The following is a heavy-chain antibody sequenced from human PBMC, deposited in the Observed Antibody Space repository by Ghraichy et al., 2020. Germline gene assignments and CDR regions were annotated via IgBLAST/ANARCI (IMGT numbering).Heavy chain of an antibody. CDR2: IYYSGST. V-gene: IGHV4-59*08. Sequence: SETLSLTCTVSGGSISSYYWSWIRQPPGKGLEWIGYIYYSGSTNYNPSLKSRVTISVDTSKNQFSLKLSSVTAADTAVYYCARLVSYGEANQWGQGTLVTVSS. J-gene: IGHJ4*02. CDR1: GGSISSYY. CDR3: ARLVSYGEANQ. D-gene: IGHD4-17*01.